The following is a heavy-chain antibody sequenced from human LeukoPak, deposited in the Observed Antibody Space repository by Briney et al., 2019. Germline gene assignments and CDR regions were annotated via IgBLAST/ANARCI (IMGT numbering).Heavy chain of an antibody. CDR3: ARGAVSFAWLLPFDY. V-gene: IGHV4-30-4*01. CDR2: IYYSGST. D-gene: IGHD3-9*01. J-gene: IGHJ4*02. CDR1: GGSISSGDYY. Sequence: SETLSLTCTVSGGSISSGDYYWSWIRQPPGKGLEWIGYIYYSGSTYYNPSLKSRVTISVDTSKNQFSLELSSVTAADTAVYYCARGAVSFAWLLPFDYWGQGTLVTVSS.